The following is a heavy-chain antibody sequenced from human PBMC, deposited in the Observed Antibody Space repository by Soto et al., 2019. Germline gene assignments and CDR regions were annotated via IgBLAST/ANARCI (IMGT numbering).Heavy chain of an antibody. D-gene: IGHD1-26*01. CDR2: ISGRGGSN. J-gene: IGHJ6*02. CDR3: PIRKHASYMEYGTDV. Sequence: PGGSLRLSCAASGFTSSSYAMSWVRQASGKGQEWVSAISGRGGSNYYADSVKGRFTSSRDNSKDTLYLQMISLRAEDTAVYYCPIRKHASYMEYGTDVWGHGNMVTIAS. V-gene: IGHV3-23*01. CDR1: GFTSSSYA.